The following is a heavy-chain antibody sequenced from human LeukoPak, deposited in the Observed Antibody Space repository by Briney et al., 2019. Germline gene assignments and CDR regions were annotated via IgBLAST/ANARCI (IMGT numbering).Heavy chain of an antibody. Sequence: PGGSLRLSCAASGFTFSSYWMNWVRQAPGKGLEWVAVISYAVKGRFTISRDNSKNTLYLQMNSLRAEDTAVYYCCWGSSGYSDYWGQGTLVTVSS. J-gene: IGHJ4*02. CDR3: CWGSSGYSDY. CDR2: ISYA. CDR1: GFTFSSYW. V-gene: IGHV3-30*03. D-gene: IGHD3-22*01.